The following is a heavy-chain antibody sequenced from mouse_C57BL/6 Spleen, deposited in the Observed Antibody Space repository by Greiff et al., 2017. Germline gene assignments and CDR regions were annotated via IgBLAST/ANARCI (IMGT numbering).Heavy chain of an antibody. CDR1: GFTFSSYA. CDR3: ARERGSDYFDY. J-gene: IGHJ2*01. V-gene: IGHV5-4*01. CDR2: ISDGGSYT. Sequence: EVMLVESGGGLVKPGGSLKLSCAASGFTFSSYAMSWVRQTPEKRLEWVATISDGGSYTYYPDNVKGRFTISRDNAKNNLYLQMSHLKSEDTAMYYCARERGSDYFDYWGQGTTLTVSS.